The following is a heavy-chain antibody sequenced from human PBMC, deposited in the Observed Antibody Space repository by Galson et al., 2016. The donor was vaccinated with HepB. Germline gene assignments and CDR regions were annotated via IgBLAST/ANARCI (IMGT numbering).Heavy chain of an antibody. Sequence: SLRLSCAASGFTFSDFGMHWVRQAPDKGLEWVAVISYGGSNKYYADSVKGRFTISRDNSKNTLYLQMNSLRAEDTAVYYCAKRFSSGWYPAYWGQGTLVTVSP. J-gene: IGHJ4*02. V-gene: IGHV3-30*18. CDR3: AKRFSSGWYPAY. D-gene: IGHD6-19*01. CDR1: GFTFSDFG. CDR2: ISYGGSNK.